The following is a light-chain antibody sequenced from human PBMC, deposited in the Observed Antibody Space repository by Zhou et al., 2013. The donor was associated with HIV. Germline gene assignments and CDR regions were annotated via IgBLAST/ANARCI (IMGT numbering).Light chain of an antibody. V-gene: IGKV1-5*03. CDR1: QSISSW. J-gene: IGKJ1*01. CDR3: QHYNNYPWT. Sequence: DIQMTQSPSTLSASVGDRVTITCRASQSISSWLAWYQQKAGKAPKLLIYKASSLKGGVPSRFSGSGSGTEFTLTISSLQPDDFATYYCQHYNNYPWTFGQGTKVEIK. CDR2: KAS.